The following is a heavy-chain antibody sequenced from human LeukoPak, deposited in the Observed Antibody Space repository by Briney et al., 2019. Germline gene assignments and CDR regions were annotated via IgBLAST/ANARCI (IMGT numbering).Heavy chain of an antibody. CDR1: GFTFSSYS. V-gene: IGHV3-21*01. CDR2: ISSSSSYI. D-gene: IGHD3-10*01. J-gene: IGHJ3*02. CDR3: AREFDVAFDI. Sequence: GGSLRLSCAASGFTFSSYSMNWVRQAPGKGLEWVSSISSSSSYIYYADSVKGRFTISRDNAKNSLYLQMNSLRADDTAVYYCAREFDVAFDIWGQGTMVTVSS.